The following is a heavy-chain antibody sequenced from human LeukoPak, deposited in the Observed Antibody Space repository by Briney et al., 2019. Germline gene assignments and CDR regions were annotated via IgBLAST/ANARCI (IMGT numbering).Heavy chain of an antibody. CDR3: ARAPGRAIRHFDY. V-gene: IGHV1-69*05. CDR1: GGTFSSYA. Sequence: SVKVSCEASGGTFSSYAIRRVRQAPGQGLEWMGGIIPIFGTANYAQKFQGRVTITTDESTSTAYMELSSLRCEDTAVYYCARAPGRAIRHFDYWGQGTLVTVSS. CDR2: IIPIFGTA. D-gene: IGHD2-2*01. J-gene: IGHJ4*02.